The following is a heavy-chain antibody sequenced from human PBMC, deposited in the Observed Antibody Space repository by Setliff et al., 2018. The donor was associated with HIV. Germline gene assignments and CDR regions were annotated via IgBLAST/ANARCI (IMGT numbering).Heavy chain of an antibody. V-gene: IGHV1-18*01. CDR2: ISAYNGNT. CDR1: GYSFINYG. CDR3: ARARLQGIVTAVGPRDNCLDP. Sequence: ASVKVSCKASGYSFINYGISWVRQAPGQGLEWMGWISAYNGNTDYAPRLLGRVTMTTDTSTRTAYMELRSLSSDDTAVYYCARARLQGIVTAVGPRDNCLDPWGQGTRVTVSS. D-gene: IGHD1-26*01. J-gene: IGHJ5*02.